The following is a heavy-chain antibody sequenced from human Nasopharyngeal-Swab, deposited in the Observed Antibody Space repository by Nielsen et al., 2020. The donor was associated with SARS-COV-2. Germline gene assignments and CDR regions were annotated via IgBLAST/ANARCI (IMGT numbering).Heavy chain of an antibody. CDR3: AREYMSYCSSTSCYGGNYYYYYMGV. D-gene: IGHD2-2*01. J-gene: IGHJ6*03. CDR2: IIPIFGTA. CDR1: GGTFSSYA. Sequence: SVKVSCKASGGTFSSYAISWVRQAPGQGLEWMGGIIPIFGTANYAQKFQGRVTITADESTSTAYMELSSLRSEDTAVYYCAREYMSYCSSTSCYGGNYYYYYMGVWGKGTTVTVSS. V-gene: IGHV1-69*13.